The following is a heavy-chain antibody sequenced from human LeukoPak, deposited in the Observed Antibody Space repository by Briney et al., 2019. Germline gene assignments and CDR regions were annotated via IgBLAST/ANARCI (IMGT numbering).Heavy chain of an antibody. D-gene: IGHD1-20*01. J-gene: IGHJ4*02. Sequence: ASVKVSCKASGYTFTGYYLHWVRQAPGQGLEWMGWFNPNSGATTYAQNFQGRVTMTRDMSISTAYMELSSLRFDDTAVFYCARGYNWNYFDYWGQGTLVTVSS. CDR1: GYTFTGYY. V-gene: IGHV1-2*02. CDR3: ARGYNWNYFDY. CDR2: FNPNSGAT.